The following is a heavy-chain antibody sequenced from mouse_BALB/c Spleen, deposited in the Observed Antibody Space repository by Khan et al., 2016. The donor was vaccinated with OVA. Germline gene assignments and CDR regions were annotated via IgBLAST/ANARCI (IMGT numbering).Heavy chain of an antibody. CDR2: IDPDNGDT. J-gene: IGHJ4*01. V-gene: IGHV14-4*02. CDR3: TTGWGYAMDY. Sequence: VQLKQSGADLVRSGASVKLSCIASGFNIRHYYLHWVKQRPEQGLEWIGWIDPDNGDTEYDPKFQGKATMTADTSSNTAYLQLSSLTSEDTAVYYCTTGWGYAMDYLGQGTSVTVSS. D-gene: IGHD4-1*01. CDR1: GFNIRHYY.